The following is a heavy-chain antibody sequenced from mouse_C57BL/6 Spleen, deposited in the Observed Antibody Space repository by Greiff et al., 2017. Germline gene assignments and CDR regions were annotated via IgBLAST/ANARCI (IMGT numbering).Heavy chain of an antibody. V-gene: IGHV1-20*01. CDR1: GYSFTGYF. D-gene: IGHD1-1*01. Sequence: EVKLVESGPELVKPGDSVKISCKASGYSFTGYFMNWVMQSHGKSLEWIGRINPYNGDTFYNQKFKGKATLTVDKSSSTAHMELRSLTSEDSAVYYCARDYYGSDYWGQGTTLTVSS. CDR3: ARDYYGSDY. J-gene: IGHJ2*01. CDR2: INPYNGDT.